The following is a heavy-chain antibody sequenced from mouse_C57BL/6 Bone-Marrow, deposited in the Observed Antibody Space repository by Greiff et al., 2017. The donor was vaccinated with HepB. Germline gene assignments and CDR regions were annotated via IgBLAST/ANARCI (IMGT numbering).Heavy chain of an antibody. D-gene: IGHD1-1*01. CDR2: TFYSGIT. CDR3: ARDQGYYGSLYAMDY. V-gene: IGHV3-3*01. J-gene: IGHJ4*01. CDR1: GFSINSDCY. Sequence: EVKLMESGPSLVRPSQTLSLTCTVTGFSINSDCYWIWIRQFPGNKLEYIGYTFYSGITYYNPSLESRTYITRDTSKNQFSLKLSSETTEDTATYYCARDQGYYGSLYAMDYWGQGTSVTVSS.